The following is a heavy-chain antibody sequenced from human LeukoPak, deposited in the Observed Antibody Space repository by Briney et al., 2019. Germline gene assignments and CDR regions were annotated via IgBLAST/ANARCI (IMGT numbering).Heavy chain of an antibody. J-gene: IGHJ4*02. CDR2: ISGSVGIT. CDR3: AKQAKHGTFYYFDY. Sequence: GGSLRLSCAASGFTFSNYVMSWVRQAPGKGLEWVSGISGSVGITYYADSVKGRFTISRDNSKNTLYLQMNSLRAEDTAVYYCAKQAKHGTFYYFDYWGQGTLVTVSS. V-gene: IGHV3-23*01. D-gene: IGHD1-26*01. CDR1: GFTFSNYV.